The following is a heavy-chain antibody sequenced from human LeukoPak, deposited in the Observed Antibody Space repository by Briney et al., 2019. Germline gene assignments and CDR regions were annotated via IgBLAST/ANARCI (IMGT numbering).Heavy chain of an antibody. Sequence: GGSLRLSCTVSGFTVSSNSMSWVRQAPGKGLEWVSFIYSAGSTHYSDSVKGRFTISIDNSKNTLYLQMNSLRAEDTAVYYCARDRDGYGDYVGYFDLWGRGTLVTVSS. CDR2: IYSAGST. V-gene: IGHV3-53*01. J-gene: IGHJ2*01. CDR3: ARDRDGYGDYVGYFDL. D-gene: IGHD4-17*01. CDR1: GFTVSSNS.